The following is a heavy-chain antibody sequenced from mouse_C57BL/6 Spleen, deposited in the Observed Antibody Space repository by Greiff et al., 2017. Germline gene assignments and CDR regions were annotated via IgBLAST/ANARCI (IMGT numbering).Heavy chain of an antibody. CDR3: ASEGVATVVATVYFDV. J-gene: IGHJ1*03. Sequence: QVQLQQSDAELVKPGASVKISCKVSGYTFTDHTIHWVKQRPEQGLEWIGYISTRDGSTKYNEKFNGKATLTADKSTSPAYMQLNSLPPGDSAVDFCASEGVATVVATVYFDVWGKGTTVTVSS. D-gene: IGHD1-1*01. CDR2: ISTRDGST. V-gene: IGHV1-78*01. CDR1: GYTFTDHT.